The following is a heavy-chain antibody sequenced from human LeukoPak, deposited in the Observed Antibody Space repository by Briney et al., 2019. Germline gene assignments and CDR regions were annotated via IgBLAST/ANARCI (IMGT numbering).Heavy chain of an antibody. CDR2: INHSGST. D-gene: IGHD6-13*01. CDR1: GGSISSSSYY. Sequence: PSETLSLTCTVSGGSISSSSYYWGWIRQPPGKGLEWIGEINHSGSTNYNPSLKSRVTISVDTSKNQFSLKLSSVTAADTAVYYCAGRGSSWYLGYFQHWGQGTLVTVSS. J-gene: IGHJ1*01. V-gene: IGHV4-39*07. CDR3: AGRGSSWYLGYFQH.